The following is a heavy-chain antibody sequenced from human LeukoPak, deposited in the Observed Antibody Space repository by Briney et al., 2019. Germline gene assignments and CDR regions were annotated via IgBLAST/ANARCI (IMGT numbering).Heavy chain of an antibody. CDR1: GDSISSGSYY. CDR3: ARDAWFGAGRTFAY. Sequence: PSETLSLTCSVSGDSISSGSYYWSWNRQPAGKGLEWIGRIYTSGSTNYIPSLKSRLTISVDTSKNQFSLRLSSVTAADTAVYYCARDAWFGAGRTFAYWGQGTLVTVSS. J-gene: IGHJ4*02. V-gene: IGHV4-61*02. D-gene: IGHD3-10*01. CDR2: IYTSGST.